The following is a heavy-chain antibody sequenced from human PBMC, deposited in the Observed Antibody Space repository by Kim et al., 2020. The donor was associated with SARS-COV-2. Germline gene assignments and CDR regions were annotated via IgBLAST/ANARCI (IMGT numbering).Heavy chain of an antibody. CDR3: AKASITMIVVAPDY. D-gene: IGHD3-22*01. J-gene: IGHJ4*02. V-gene: IGHV3-23*01. Sequence: GDSVEGQFTISRDNSKNTLCLQVNSLRAEDTAVYYCAKASITMIVVAPDYWGQGTLVTVSS.